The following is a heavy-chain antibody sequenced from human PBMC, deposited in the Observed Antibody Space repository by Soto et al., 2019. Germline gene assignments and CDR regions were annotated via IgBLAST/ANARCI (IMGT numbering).Heavy chain of an antibody. CDR2: IDPSDSYT. J-gene: IGHJ6*02. V-gene: IGHV5-10-1*01. Sequence: GESLKISCKGSGYSFTSYWISWVRQMPGKGLEWMGRIDPSDSYTNYSPSFQGHVTISADKSISIAYLQWSSLKASDTAMYYCARHPTLPERIGDLSEPYYYGRDVWGQGTTVTVSS. CDR1: GYSFTSYW. D-gene: IGHD1-1*01. CDR3: ARHPTLPERIGDLSEPYYYGRDV.